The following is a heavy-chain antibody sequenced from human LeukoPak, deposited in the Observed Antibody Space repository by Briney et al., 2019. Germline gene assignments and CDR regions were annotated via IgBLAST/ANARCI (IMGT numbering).Heavy chain of an antibody. J-gene: IGHJ4*02. D-gene: IGHD3-10*01. Sequence: SETLSLTCAVCGGSFSGYYWSWIRQPPGKGLEWIGEINHSGSTNYNPSLKSRVTISVDTSKNQFSLRLSSVTAADTAVYYCARDAWFGAGRTFAYWGQGTLVTVSS. CDR3: ARDAWFGAGRTFAY. CDR2: INHSGST. CDR1: GGSFSGYY. V-gene: IGHV4-34*01.